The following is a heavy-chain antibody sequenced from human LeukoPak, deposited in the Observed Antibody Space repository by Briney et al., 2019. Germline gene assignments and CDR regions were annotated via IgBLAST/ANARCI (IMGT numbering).Heavy chain of an antibody. CDR2: IYYSGST. CDR3: ARVLGATTFDY. D-gene: IGHD1-26*01. V-gene: IGHV4-59*01. Sequence: SETLSLTCTVSGGSISSYYWSWIRQPPGKGLEWIGYIYYSGSTNYNPSLRSRVTISVDTSKNQFSLKLSSVTAADTAVYYCARVLGATTFDYWGQGTLVTVSS. J-gene: IGHJ4*02. CDR1: GGSISSYY.